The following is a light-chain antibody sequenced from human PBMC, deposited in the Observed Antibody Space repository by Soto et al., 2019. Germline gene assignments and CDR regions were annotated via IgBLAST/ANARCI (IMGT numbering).Light chain of an antibody. V-gene: IGLV2-14*01. CDR1: SSDVCGYNY. CDR3: SSYTSSSPFV. Sequence: QSAFSRPASVAGCPGQSITISYTGTSSDVCGYNYVSWYQQDPGKAPKLMIYEVSNRPSGVSNRFSGSKSGNTASLTISGLQAEDEAEYFCSSYTSSSPFVFGPGTKVTVL. CDR2: EVS. J-gene: IGLJ1*01.